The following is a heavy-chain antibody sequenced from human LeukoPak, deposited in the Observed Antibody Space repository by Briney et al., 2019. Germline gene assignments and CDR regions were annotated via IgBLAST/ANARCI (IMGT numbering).Heavy chain of an antibody. J-gene: IGHJ4*02. D-gene: IGHD3-22*01. CDR1: GYTFTGYY. CDR3: ARDSSAMVITYGY. Sequence: GASVKVSCKASGYTFTGYYMHWVRQAPGQGLEWVGWINPNSGGTNYAQKFQGRVTMTRDTSISTAYMELSRLRSDDTAVYYCARDSSAMVITYGYWGQGTLVTVSS. CDR2: INPNSGGT. V-gene: IGHV1-2*02.